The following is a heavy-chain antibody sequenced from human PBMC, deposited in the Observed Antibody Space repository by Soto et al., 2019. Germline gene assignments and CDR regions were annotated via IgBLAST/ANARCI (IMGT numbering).Heavy chain of an antibody. V-gene: IGHV3-15*01. CDR1: GFTFSNAW. J-gene: IGHJ4*02. CDR3: TSWGYYGSGSYLDYFDY. CDR2: LKSKADGGTT. D-gene: IGHD3-10*01. Sequence: GGSLRLSCAASGFTFSNAWMSWGRQAPGKGLEWVGRLKSKADGGTTDYAAPVKGRFTISRDDSKNTLYLQMNSLKTEDTAVYYCTSWGYYGSGSYLDYFDYWGQGTLVTVSS.